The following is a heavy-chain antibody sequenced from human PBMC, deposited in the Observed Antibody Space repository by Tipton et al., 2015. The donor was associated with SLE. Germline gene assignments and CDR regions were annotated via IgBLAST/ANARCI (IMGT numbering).Heavy chain of an antibody. CDR3: ARRGSDYGDLRANYYGMDV. V-gene: IGHV4-59*12. CDR2: ISYSGST. J-gene: IGHJ6*02. Sequence: TLSLTCAVSGGSISSYYWSWIRQPPGRGLVWLGYISYSGSTNYNPSLKSRVTISVDTSKNQFSLKLSSVTAADTAVYYCARRGSDYGDLRANYYGMDVWGQGTTVTVSS. D-gene: IGHD4-17*01. CDR1: GGSISSYY.